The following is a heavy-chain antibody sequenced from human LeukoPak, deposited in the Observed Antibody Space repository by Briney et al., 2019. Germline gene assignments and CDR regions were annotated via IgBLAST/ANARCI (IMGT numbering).Heavy chain of an antibody. V-gene: IGHV3-30*18. CDR1: GFTFSSYG. CDR3: AKESSYSSGWYMSVRSNSYGMDV. D-gene: IGHD6-19*01. J-gene: IGHJ6*02. Sequence: PGRSLRLSCAASGFTFSSYGMHWVRQAPGKGLEWVAVISYDGSNKYYADSVKGRFTISRDNSKNTLYLQMNSLRAEDTAVYYCAKESSYSSGWYMSVRSNSYGMDVWGQGTTVTVSS. CDR2: ISYDGSNK.